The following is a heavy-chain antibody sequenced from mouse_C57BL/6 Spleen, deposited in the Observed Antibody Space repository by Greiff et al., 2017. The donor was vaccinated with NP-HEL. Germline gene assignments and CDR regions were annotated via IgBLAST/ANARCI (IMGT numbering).Heavy chain of an antibody. V-gene: IGHV1-26*01. CDR3: ASYSNYAYWYFDV. CDR1: GYTFTDYY. D-gene: IGHD2-5*01. J-gene: IGHJ1*03. Sequence: VQLKESGPELVKPGASVKISCKASGYTFTDYYMNWVKQSHGKSLEWIGDINPNNGGTSYNQKFKGKATLTVDKSSSTAYMELRSLTSEDSAVYYWASYSNYAYWYFDVWGTGTTVTVSS. CDR2: INPNNGGT.